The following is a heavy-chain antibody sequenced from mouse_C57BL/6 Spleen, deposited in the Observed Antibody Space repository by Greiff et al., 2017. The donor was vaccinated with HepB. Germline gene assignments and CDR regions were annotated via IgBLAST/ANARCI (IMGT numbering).Heavy chain of an antibody. CDR2: ISDGGSYT. D-gene: IGHD2-5*01. J-gene: IGHJ3*01. Sequence: EVKLVESGGGLVKPGGSLKLSCEASGFTFSSNAMSWVRRTPERGLEWVATISDGGSYTYYPDNVKGRFTISRDNAKNNLYLQMSHLKSEDTAMYYCARGSYYSNPSFAYWGQGTLVTVSA. V-gene: IGHV5-4*03. CDR1: GFTFSSNA. CDR3: ARGSYYSNPSFAY.